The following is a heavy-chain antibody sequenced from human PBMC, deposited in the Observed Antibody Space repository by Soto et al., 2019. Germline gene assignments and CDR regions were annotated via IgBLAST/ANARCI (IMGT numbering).Heavy chain of an antibody. Sequence: SETLSLTCTVSGGSISSGDYYWSWIRQPPGKGLEWIGYIYYSGSTYYNPSLKSRVTISVDTSKNQFSLKLSSVTAADTAVYYCARTYYDFWSGYYTSGPYYFDYWGQGTLVTVSS. J-gene: IGHJ4*02. CDR2: IYYSGST. D-gene: IGHD3-3*01. V-gene: IGHV4-30-4*01. CDR1: GGSISSGDYY. CDR3: ARTYYDFWSGYYTSGPYYFDY.